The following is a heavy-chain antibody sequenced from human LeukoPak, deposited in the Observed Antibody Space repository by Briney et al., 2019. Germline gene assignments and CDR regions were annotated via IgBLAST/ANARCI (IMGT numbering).Heavy chain of an antibody. J-gene: IGHJ6*01. Sequence: GSLRLSCAASGFTFSSYAMSWVRQPPGKGLEWIGEINHSGSANYNPSLKSRVTISVDTSKNQFSLKLSSVTAADTAVYYCARVGATIRYYYYYGMDVWGQGTTVTVSS. CDR2: INHSGSA. CDR1: GFTFSSYA. V-gene: IGHV4-34*01. D-gene: IGHD1-26*01. CDR3: ARVGATIRYYYYYGMDV.